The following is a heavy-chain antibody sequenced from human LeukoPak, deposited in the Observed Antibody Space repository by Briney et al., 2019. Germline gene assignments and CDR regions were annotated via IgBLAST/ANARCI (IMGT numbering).Heavy chain of an antibody. V-gene: IGHV4-61*08. CDR1: GGSISSGGYY. Sequence: SQTLSLTCTVSGGSISSGGYYWSWIRQPPGKGLEWIGYIYYSGSTNYNPSLKSRVTISVDTSKNQFSLKLSSVTAADTAVYYCARVDLGAAGAPFDYWGQGTLVTVSS. CDR3: ARVDLGAAGAPFDY. D-gene: IGHD6-13*01. CDR2: IYYSGST. J-gene: IGHJ4*02.